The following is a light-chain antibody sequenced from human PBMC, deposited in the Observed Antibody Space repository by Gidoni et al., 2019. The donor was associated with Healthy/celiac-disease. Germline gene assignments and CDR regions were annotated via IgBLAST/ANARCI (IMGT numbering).Light chain of an antibody. J-gene: IGLJ2*01. V-gene: IGLV1-44*01. CDR3: AAWDDSLNGRV. CDR2: SNN. Sequence: QSVLTQPPSASGTPGPRVTLSCSGSSSNIGSHTVTWYQQLPGPAPTLLISSNNQRPPGVPDRFSGSKSGTSASLALSGLQSEDEADYYCAAWDDSLNGRVFGGGTKLTVL. CDR1: SSNIGSHT.